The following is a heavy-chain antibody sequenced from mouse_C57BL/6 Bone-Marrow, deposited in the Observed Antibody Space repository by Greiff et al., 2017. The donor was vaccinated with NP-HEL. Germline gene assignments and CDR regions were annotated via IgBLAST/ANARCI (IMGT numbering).Heavy chain of an antibody. V-gene: IGHV1-69*01. J-gene: IGHJ3*01. CDR3: ARGGGF. Sequence: QVQLQQPGAELVMPGASVKLSCKASGYTFTSYWMHWVKQRPGQGLEWIGEIDPSDSYTNYNQKFKGKSTLTVDKSSSTAYMQLSSLTSEDIAVYYCARGGGFWGQGTLVTVSA. CDR2: IDPSDSYT. CDR1: GYTFTSYW.